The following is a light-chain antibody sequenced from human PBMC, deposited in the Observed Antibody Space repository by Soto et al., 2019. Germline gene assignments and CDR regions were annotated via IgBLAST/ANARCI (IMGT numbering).Light chain of an antibody. Sequence: QSVLPQPPSASGTPGQRVTVSCSGSSXNIGSNYVYWYQQLPGTARKLLIYSNNQRPSGVPDRFSGSKSGTSASLAISGLQSEDEADYYCAAWDDSLNGYVFGTGTKVTVL. J-gene: IGLJ1*01. V-gene: IGLV1-44*01. CDR1: SXNIGSNY. CDR3: AAWDDSLNGYV. CDR2: SNN.